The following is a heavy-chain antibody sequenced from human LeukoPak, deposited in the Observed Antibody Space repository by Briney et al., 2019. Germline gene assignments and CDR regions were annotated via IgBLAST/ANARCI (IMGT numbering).Heavy chain of an antibody. V-gene: IGHV4-59*08. CDR1: GGSISSYY. CDR2: IYYSGST. Sequence: SETLSLTCTVSGGSISSYYWSWIRQPPGKGLEWIGYIYYSGSTNYNPSLKSRVTISVDTSKNQFSLKLSSVTAADTAVYYCATGPVLLWFGELNYFDYWGQGTLVTVSS. J-gene: IGHJ4*02. CDR3: ATGPVLLWFGELNYFDY. D-gene: IGHD3-10*01.